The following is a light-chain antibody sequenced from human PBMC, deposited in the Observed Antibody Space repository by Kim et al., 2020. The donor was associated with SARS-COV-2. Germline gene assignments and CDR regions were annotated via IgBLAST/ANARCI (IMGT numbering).Light chain of an antibody. J-gene: IGLJ3*02. CDR3: NTRRGSSGHHWV. CDR2: DKN. CDR1: NRRSYY. V-gene: IGLV3-19*01. Sequence: STSRGGNRRSYYESWWQQQTGQAAPLLVYDKNTRPSGVPARFSGCSSGGTASLTITGGQEEEEDDYYCNTRRGSSGHHWVFGGGTQLTVL.